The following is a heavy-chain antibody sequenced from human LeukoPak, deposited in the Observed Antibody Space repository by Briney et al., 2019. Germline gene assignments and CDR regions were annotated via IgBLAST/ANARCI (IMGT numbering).Heavy chain of an antibody. Sequence: SETLSLTCSVSGGSISNSRYYWGWIRQPPGKGLEWIGSIYYSGSTYYNASLKSRVTIYVDTSKNQFSLKLSSVTAADTAVYYCATQYRGAIRGGAFDVWGQGTMVTVS. J-gene: IGHJ3*01. CDR2: IYYSGST. D-gene: IGHD1-26*01. V-gene: IGHV4-39*01. CDR3: ATQYRGAIRGGAFDV. CDR1: GGSISNSRYY.